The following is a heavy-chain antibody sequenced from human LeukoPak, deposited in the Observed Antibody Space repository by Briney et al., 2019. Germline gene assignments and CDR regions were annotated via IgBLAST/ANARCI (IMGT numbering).Heavy chain of an antibody. CDR3: AKGHTYGMI. V-gene: IGHV3-11*01. CDR2: ISTTGTTM. D-gene: IGHD5-18*01. Sequence: PGWSLRLSCAASGFTFSDFYTSWLRQTPGKGLEWVSYISTTGTTMDYADSVKGRFTISRDNAKDSLYLQMNNLGAEDTAVYYCAKGHTYGMIWGQGTLVTVSS. CDR1: GFTFSDFY. J-gene: IGHJ1*01.